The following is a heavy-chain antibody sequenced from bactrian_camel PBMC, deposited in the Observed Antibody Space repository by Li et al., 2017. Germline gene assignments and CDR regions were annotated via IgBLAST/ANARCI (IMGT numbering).Heavy chain of an antibody. CDR2: IDSDGGT. D-gene: IGHD6*01. V-gene: IGHV3S42*01. CDR1: GYTYSRYC. CDR3: AAGPLLTYGSSTTFLARRLTEGN. J-gene: IGHJ4*01. Sequence: VQLVESGGGSVQAGGSLLLSCAASGYTYSRYCMGWFRQAPGNEREGVSTIDSDGGTTYADSVKGRFTISQDNAQNTMFLQMDRLEPEGTAMYYCAAGPLLTYGSSTTFLARRLTEGNWGQGTQVTVS.